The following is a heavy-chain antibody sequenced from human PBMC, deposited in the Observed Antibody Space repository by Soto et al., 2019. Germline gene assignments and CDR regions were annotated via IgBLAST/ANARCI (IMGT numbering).Heavy chain of an antibody. D-gene: IGHD5-18*01. CDR3: ATQSSYGFFDP. CDR1: GYTFTGYY. Sequence: ASVKVSCKASGYTFTGYYMHWVRQAPGQGLEWMGWINPNSGGTNYAQKFQGRVTMTRDTSISTAYMELSSLRSEDTAVYYCATQSSYGFFDPWGQGTLVTVSS. V-gene: IGHV1-2*02. CDR2: INPNSGGT. J-gene: IGHJ5*02.